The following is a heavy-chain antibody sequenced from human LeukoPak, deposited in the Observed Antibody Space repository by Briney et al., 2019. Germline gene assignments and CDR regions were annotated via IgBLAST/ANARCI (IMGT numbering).Heavy chain of an antibody. Sequence: ASVKVSCKASGYTFTSYGVHWVRQAPGQRLEWMGWINPGNSHTQYSQMFQGRVTITRDTSAGTAYMELSSLRSEDTAVYYCACGCSYFDYWGQGTLVTVSS. CDR2: INPGNSHT. CDR3: ACGCSYFDY. J-gene: IGHJ4*02. D-gene: IGHD6-19*01. V-gene: IGHV1-3*01. CDR1: GYTFTSYG.